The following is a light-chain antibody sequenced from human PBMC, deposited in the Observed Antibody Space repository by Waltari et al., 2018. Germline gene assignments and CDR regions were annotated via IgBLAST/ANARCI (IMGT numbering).Light chain of an antibody. CDR3: QVWDTSSDHPFV. J-gene: IGLJ1*01. CDR2: DDS. Sequence: SYGLTQPPSVSVAPGKTARITCGGDSIGSKGVHWYQQKPGQAPVVVIHDDSDRSSGIPERFSGSNSGNTATLTITGVEAGDEADYYCQVWDTSSDHPFVFGTGTEVTVL. V-gene: IGLV3-21*04. CDR1: SIGSKG.